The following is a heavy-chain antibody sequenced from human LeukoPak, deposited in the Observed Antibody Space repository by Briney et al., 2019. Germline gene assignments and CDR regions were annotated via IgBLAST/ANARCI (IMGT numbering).Heavy chain of an antibody. J-gene: IGHJ4*02. CDR1: GFTFSSFG. V-gene: IGHV3-33*01. Sequence: PGGSLRLSCAASGFTFSSFGMHWVRQAPGKGLEWVAIIWYDGSNKYYADSVKGRFTISRDNAKNSLYLQMNSLRDEDSAVYYCARDQGIFDYWGQGTLVTVSS. CDR3: ARDQGIFDY. CDR2: IWYDGSNK.